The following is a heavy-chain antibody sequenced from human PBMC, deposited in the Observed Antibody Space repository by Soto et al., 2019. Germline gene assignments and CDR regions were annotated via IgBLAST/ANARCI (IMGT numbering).Heavy chain of an antibody. J-gene: IGHJ2*01. CDR2: ISAYNGST. V-gene: IGHV1-18*01. CDR3: ARLALLPAANYWYFDL. D-gene: IGHD3-22*01. Sequence: QVQVVQSGVEVKKPGASVKVSCKASGYTLSTYGISWVRQAPGQGLEWMGWISAYNGSTKYAQCLHGRVTMTTDPATSTAYMKLRSLKSDETAVYFCARLALLPAANYWYFDLWGRGTRVTVSS. CDR1: GYTLSTYG.